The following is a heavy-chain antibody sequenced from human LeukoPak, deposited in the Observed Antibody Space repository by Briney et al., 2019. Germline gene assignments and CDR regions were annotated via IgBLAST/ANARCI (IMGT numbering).Heavy chain of an antibody. Sequence: GASVKLSCKASGYTFTSYDINWVRQATGQGLEWMGWMNPNSGNTGYAQKFQGRVTMTRNTSISTAYMELSSLRSEDTAVYYCASRSGSYWPYYYYGMDVWGQGTTVTVSS. J-gene: IGHJ6*02. CDR2: MNPNSGNT. V-gene: IGHV1-8*01. CDR3: ASRSGSYWPYYYYGMDV. D-gene: IGHD3-10*01. CDR1: GYTFTSYD.